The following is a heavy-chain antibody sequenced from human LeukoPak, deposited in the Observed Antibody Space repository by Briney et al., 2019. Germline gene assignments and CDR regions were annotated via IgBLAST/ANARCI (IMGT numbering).Heavy chain of an antibody. CDR1: AYSKNEFY. J-gene: IGHJ5*01. CDR3: VLYHLREFGVITGFDS. CDR2: FDPQEGKS. D-gene: IGHD3-16*01. V-gene: IGHV1-24*01. Sequence: RWASVKVSCTVSAYSKNEFYRHWVRQAPGKGLEWMGGFDPQEGKSIYAQKFQGRVSMTDDTFADTVFMELRSLTSEDTAVYYCVLYHLREFGVITGFDSWGQGTLVTVSS.